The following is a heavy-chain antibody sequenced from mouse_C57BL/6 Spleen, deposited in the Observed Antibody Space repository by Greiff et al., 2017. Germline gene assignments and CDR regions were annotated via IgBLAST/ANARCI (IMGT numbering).Heavy chain of an antibody. CDR2: ISGGGGNT. V-gene: IGHV5-9*04. CDR1: GFTFSSYT. J-gene: IGHJ3*01. Sequence: EVKLMESGGGLVKPGGSLKLSCAASGFTFSSYTMSWVRQTPEKRLEWVATISGGGGNTYYPDSVKGRFTISRDNAKNTLYLQMSSLRSEDTAVYYCARQGDYEGAWFAYWGQGTLVTVSA. CDR3: ARQGDYEGAWFAY. D-gene: IGHD2-4*01.